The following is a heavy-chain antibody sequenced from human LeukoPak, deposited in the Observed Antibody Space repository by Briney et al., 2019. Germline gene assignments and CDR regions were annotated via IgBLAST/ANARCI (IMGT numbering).Heavy chain of an antibody. Sequence: SETLSLTCSVYGGSFRGYYWSRIRQSPEKGLEWIGQIYHIGSTNYNPSLASRVTISLDISKSQFSLKLTSVTAADTAVYYCARDDFGVALGGVWSIGTTVTVSS. CDR1: GGSFRGYY. V-gene: IGHV4-34*01. CDR2: IYHIGST. D-gene: IGHD3-3*01. J-gene: IGHJ6*04. CDR3: ARDDFGVALGGV.